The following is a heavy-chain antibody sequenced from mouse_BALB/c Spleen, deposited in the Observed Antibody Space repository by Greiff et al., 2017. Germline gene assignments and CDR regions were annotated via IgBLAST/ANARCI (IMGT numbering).Heavy chain of an antibody. CDR1: GFTFSSYA. D-gene: IGHD2-2*01. CDR2: ISSGGSYT. CDR3: AREGYDDSFYAMDY. J-gene: IGHJ4*01. Sequence: EVQLQESGGGLVKPGGSLKLSCAASGFTFSSYAMSWVPQSPEKRLEWVAEISSGGSYTYYPDTVTGRFTISRDNAKNTLYLEMSSLRSEDTAMYYCAREGYDDSFYAMDYWGQGTSVTVSS. V-gene: IGHV5-9-4*01.